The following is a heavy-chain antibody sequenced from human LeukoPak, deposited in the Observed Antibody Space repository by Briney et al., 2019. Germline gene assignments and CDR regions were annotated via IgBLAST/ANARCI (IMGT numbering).Heavy chain of an antibody. J-gene: IGHJ6*03. Sequence: SETLSLTCAVYGGSFSGYYWSWIRQPPGKGLEWIGEINHSGSTNYNPSLKSRVTISVDTSKNQFSLKLSSVTAADTAVYYCARGRRCSSTSCYKHYYYMDVWGKGTTVTVSS. V-gene: IGHV4-34*01. D-gene: IGHD2-2*02. CDR2: INHSGST. CDR1: GGSFSGYY. CDR3: ARGRRCSSTSCYKHYYYMDV.